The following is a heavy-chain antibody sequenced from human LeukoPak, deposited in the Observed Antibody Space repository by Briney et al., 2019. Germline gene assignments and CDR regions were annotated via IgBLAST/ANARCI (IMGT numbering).Heavy chain of an antibody. CDR2: ISGSGGST. V-gene: IGHV3-23*01. D-gene: IGHD6-19*01. CDR1: GFTFSSYA. J-gene: IGHJ4*02. CDR3: AKDNKDSSGWYIFFDY. Sequence: GGSLRPSCAASGFTFSSYAMSWVRQAPGKGLEWVSAISGSGGSTYYADSVKGRFTISRDNSKNTLYLQMNSLRAEDTAVYYCAKDNKDSSGWYIFFDYWGQGTLVTVSS.